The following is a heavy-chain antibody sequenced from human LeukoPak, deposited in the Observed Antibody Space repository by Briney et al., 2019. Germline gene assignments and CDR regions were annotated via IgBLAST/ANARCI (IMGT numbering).Heavy chain of an antibody. V-gene: IGHV5-51*01. Sequence: GESLKISCKGSGYSFTSYWIGWVRQMPGKGLEWMGIIYPGDSDTRYSPSFQGQVTISADKSISTAYLQWSSLKASDTAMYYRARQSEDCSGGSCYGDWFDPWGQGTLVTVSS. CDR1: GYSFTSYW. J-gene: IGHJ5*02. CDR3: ARQSEDCSGGSCYGDWFDP. D-gene: IGHD2-15*01. CDR2: IYPGDSDT.